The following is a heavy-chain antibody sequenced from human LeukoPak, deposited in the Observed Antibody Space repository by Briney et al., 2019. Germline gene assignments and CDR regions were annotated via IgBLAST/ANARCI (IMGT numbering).Heavy chain of an antibody. CDR2: IYYSGCT. J-gene: IGHJ6*02. CDR3: ARYELVDTAISLYYYYGMDV. CDR1: GGSISSYY. D-gene: IGHD5-18*01. Sequence: PSETLSLTCTVSGGSISSYYWSWMRQPPGKGLEWIGYIYYSGCTNYNPSLKSRVTISVDTSKNQFSLKLSSVTAADTAVYYCARYELVDTAISLYYYYGMDVWGQGPTVTVSS. V-gene: IGHV4-59*01.